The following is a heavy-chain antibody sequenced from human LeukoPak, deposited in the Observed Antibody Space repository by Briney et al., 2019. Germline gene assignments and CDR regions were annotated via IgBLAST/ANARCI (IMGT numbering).Heavy chain of an antibody. Sequence: SETLSLTCTVSGGSISSYYWTWIRQPPGKGLEWIGYIYFTGSTNYNPSLKSRVTISVDTSKNQFSLKLSSVTAADTTVYYCGRLFRSGSYYTSLDYWGQGTRVTVSS. V-gene: IGHV4-59*08. CDR3: GRLFRSGSYYTSLDY. D-gene: IGHD3-10*01. CDR2: IYFTGST. CDR1: GGSISSYY. J-gene: IGHJ4*02.